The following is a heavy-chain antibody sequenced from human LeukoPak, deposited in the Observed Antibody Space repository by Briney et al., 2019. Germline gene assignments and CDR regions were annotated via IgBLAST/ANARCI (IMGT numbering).Heavy chain of an antibody. D-gene: IGHD2-15*01. Sequence: ASVKVSCKASGYSFNKYAMNWVRQAPGQGLEWMGWISAYNGNTNYAQKLQGRVTMTTDTSTSTAYMELRSLRSDDTAVYYCARDPLYSQDGVDPWGQGTLVTVSS. CDR1: GYSFNKYA. J-gene: IGHJ5*02. V-gene: IGHV1-18*01. CDR2: ISAYNGNT. CDR3: ARDPLYSQDGVDP.